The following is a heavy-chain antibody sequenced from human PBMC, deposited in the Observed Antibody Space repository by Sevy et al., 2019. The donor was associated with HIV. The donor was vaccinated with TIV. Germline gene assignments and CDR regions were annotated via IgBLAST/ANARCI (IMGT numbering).Heavy chain of an antibody. CDR2: ISYDGSNK. D-gene: IGHD6-13*01. Sequence: GESLKISCAASGFTFSSYAMHWVRQAPGKGLEWVAVISYDGSNKDYADSVKGRFTISRDNSKNTLYLQMNSLRAEDTAVYYCAREGIFKDGMDVWGQGTTVTVSS. CDR1: GFTFSSYA. J-gene: IGHJ6*02. V-gene: IGHV3-30-3*01. CDR3: AREGIFKDGMDV.